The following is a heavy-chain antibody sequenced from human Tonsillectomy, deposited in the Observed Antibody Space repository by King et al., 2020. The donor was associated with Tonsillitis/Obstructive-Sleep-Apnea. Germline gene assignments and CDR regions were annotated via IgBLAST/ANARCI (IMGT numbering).Heavy chain of an antibody. CDR3: ANSGSDFDY. CDR1: GGSISSYY. V-gene: IGHV4-59*01. J-gene: IGHJ4*02. Sequence: VQLQESGPGLVKPSETLSLTCTVSGGSISSYYWSWIRQPPGKGLEWIGHVYYSGSTNYNPSLKSRVTISVDTSKNQFSLKLSSVTAADTVVYYCANSGSDFDYWGQGTLVTVSS. CDR2: VYYSGST. D-gene: IGHD1-26*01.